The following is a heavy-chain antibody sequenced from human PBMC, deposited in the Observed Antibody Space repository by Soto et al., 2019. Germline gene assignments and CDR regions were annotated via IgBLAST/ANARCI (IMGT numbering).Heavy chain of an antibody. J-gene: IGHJ4*02. CDR3: ARVVPLYDRTSPLDY. D-gene: IGHD3-22*01. CDR1: GYTFSTYG. CDR2: FNTGNGDT. Sequence: QVQLVQSGAEEKKPGASVKVSCKASGYTFSTYGIHWVRQAPGQRLEWMGWFNTGNGDTKYSQKFQGRVTLTGDTSXXTASMELSGLRSAATAVYYCARVVPLYDRTSPLDYWGQGTLVTVSS. V-gene: IGHV1-3*04.